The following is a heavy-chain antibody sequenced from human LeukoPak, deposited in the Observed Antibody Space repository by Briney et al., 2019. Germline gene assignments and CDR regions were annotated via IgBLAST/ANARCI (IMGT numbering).Heavy chain of an antibody. Sequence: GRSLRLSCAASGFTFDDYAMHWVRQAPGKGLEWVSGISWNSGSIGYADSVKGRFTISRDNAKNSLYLQMNSLRAEDTALYYCAREVRYYDFWSGYYRPGWFDPWGQGTLVTVSS. D-gene: IGHD3-3*01. CDR1: GFTFDDYA. CDR3: AREVRYYDFWSGYYRPGWFDP. V-gene: IGHV3-9*01. CDR2: ISWNSGSI. J-gene: IGHJ5*02.